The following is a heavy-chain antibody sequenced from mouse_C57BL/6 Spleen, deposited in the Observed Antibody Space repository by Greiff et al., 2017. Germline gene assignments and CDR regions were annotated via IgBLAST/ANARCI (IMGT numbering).Heavy chain of an antibody. CDR1: GYAFSSYW. J-gene: IGHJ3*01. CDR3: ASSYGSSLYWFAY. Sequence: VQLQQSGAELVKPGASVKISCKASGYAFSSYWMNWVKQRPGKGLEWIGQIYPGDGDTNYNGKFKGKATLTADKSSSTAYMQLSSLTSEDSAVYFCASSYGSSLYWFAYWGQGTLVTVSA. D-gene: IGHD1-1*01. CDR2: IYPGDGDT. V-gene: IGHV1-80*01.